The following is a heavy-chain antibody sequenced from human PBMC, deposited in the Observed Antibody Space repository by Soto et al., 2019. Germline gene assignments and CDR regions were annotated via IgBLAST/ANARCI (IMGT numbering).Heavy chain of an antibody. V-gene: IGHV5-10-1*01. D-gene: IGHD3-22*01. J-gene: IGHJ4*02. Sequence: GESLKISCKGSGYSFTSYWISWVRQMPGKGLEWMGRIDPSDSYTNYSPSFQGHVTISADKSISTAYLQWSSLKASDTAMYYCARHIPPLYYDSTGDFDYWGQGTLVTVSS. CDR2: IDPSDSYT. CDR3: ARHIPPLYYDSTGDFDY. CDR1: GYSFTSYW.